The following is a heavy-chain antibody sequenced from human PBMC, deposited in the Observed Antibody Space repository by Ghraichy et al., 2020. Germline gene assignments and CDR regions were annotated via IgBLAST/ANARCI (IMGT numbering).Heavy chain of an antibody. CDR2: FHFGGNS. D-gene: IGHD2-2*03. J-gene: IGHJ3*02. CDR1: GASISDYY. CDR3: ARLDIVMIPTSIWAFDI. Sequence: QTLSLTCTVSGASISDYYWAWIRQPPGKGLECLGFFHFGGNSNYKPSLKSRVAMSADTSKNQFSLNLRSVTAADTAVYYCARLDIVMIPTSIWAFDIWGQGTMVTISS. V-gene: IGHV4-59*08.